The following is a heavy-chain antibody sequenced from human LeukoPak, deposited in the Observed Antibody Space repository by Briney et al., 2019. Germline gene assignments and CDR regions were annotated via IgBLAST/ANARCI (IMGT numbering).Heavy chain of an antibody. CDR3: ARVPGYSRSRGAFDI. CDR2: VGGSGVKT. D-gene: IGHD6-13*01. CDR1: GFTFSNYA. J-gene: IGHJ3*02. Sequence: GGSLRLSCAASGFTFSNYAIHWVRQAPGKGLEWVSIVGGSGVKTYYADSVKGRFTISRDNSKNTVYLQMNSLRAEDTAVYYCARVPGYSRSRGAFDIWGQGTMVTVSS. V-gene: IGHV3-23*01.